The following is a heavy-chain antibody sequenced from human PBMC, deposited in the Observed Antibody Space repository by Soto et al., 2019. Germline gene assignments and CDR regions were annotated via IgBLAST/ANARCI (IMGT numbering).Heavy chain of an antibody. J-gene: IGHJ5*02. CDR2: INPHGGST. Sequence: ASVKVSFNASAYTFTNYGISWVRQAPGQGLEWMGVINPHGGSTAYAQKFKGRVTLTRDTSASTVYMEVSSLTSEDTAMYYCARSSGGDFGIIIEGTNWFAPWGQGTLVNVS. V-gene: IGHV1-18*01. CDR3: ARSSGGDFGIIIEGTNWFAP. CDR1: AYTFTNYG. D-gene: IGHD1-26*01.